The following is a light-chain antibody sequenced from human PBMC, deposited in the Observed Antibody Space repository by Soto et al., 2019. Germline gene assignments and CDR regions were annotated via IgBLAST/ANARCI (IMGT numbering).Light chain of an antibody. CDR1: SSDVGGYNY. CDR2: EVT. V-gene: IGLV2-8*01. Sequence: STVPQPPSASGPPGQSVTISCAGTSSDVGGYNYFAWYQQHPGKAPKLVVYEVTKRPSGVPDRFSGSKSGNTASLTVSGLQAEDEADYYCNSYAGSDNFVVFGGGTKVTVL. J-gene: IGLJ2*01. CDR3: NSYAGSDNFVV.